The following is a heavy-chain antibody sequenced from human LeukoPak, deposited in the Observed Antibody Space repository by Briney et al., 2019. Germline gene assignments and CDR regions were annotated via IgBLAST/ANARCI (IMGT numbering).Heavy chain of an antibody. V-gene: IGHV4-34*01. CDR3: ARRRGDSGSYHRWFDP. J-gene: IGHJ5*02. D-gene: IGHD3-10*01. CDR1: GGSFSGYY. CDR2: INHSGST. Sequence: SETLSLTCAVYGGSFSGYYWNWIRQPPGKGLEWIGEINHSGSTNYNPSLKSRVTISVDTSKNQFSLKLSSVTAADTAVYYCARRRGDSGSYHRWFDPWGQGTLVTVSS.